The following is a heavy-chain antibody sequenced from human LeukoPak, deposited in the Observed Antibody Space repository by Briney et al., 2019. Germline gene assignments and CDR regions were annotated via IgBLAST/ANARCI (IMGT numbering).Heavy chain of an antibody. J-gene: IGHJ3*02. CDR3: ARDEGLGTPQAFDI. V-gene: IGHV1-69*04. CDR1: GGTFSSYA. CDR2: IIPILGIA. D-gene: IGHD1-1*01. Sequence: SVKVSCKASGGTFSSYAISWVRQAPGQGLEWMGRIIPILGIANYAQKFQGRVTITADESTSTAYMELSSLRSEDTAVYYCARDEGLGTPQAFDIWGQGTMVTVSS.